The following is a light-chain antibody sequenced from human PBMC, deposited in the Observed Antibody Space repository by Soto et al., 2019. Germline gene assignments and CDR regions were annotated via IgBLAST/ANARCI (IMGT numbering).Light chain of an antibody. V-gene: IGLV2-23*02. J-gene: IGLJ2*01. Sequence: QSALTQPASVSGSPGQSITISCTGTSSDIGSYNLVSWYQQHPGKAPKVMVYAVSKRPSGVSDRFSGSKSGNTASLTISGLQAEDEADYYCCSYAGDSTLVFGGGTKLTVL. CDR2: AVS. CDR1: SSDIGSYNL. CDR3: CSYAGDSTLV.